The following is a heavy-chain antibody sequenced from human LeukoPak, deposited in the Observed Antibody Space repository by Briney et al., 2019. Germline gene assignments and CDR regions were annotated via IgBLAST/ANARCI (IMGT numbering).Heavy chain of an antibody. Sequence: GGSLRLSCAASGFIFSTYAMHWVRQAPGKGLEWVAVISYHGRDQYYADSVKGRFTISRDNSKSTLSLQMNSLRAEDTAVYYCARQDCSSGSCINDYWGQGILVTVSS. V-gene: IGHV3-30*04. CDR3: ARQDCSSGSCINDY. J-gene: IGHJ4*02. D-gene: IGHD2-15*01. CDR2: ISYHGRDQ. CDR1: GFIFSTYA.